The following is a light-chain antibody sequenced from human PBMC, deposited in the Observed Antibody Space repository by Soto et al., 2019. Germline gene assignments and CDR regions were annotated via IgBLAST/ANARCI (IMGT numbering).Light chain of an antibody. Sequence: SYELTQTPSVSVAPGQTARITCGGNNIRNKSVQWYQQKPGQAPVVVVYDDTNRPSGIPERFSGSNSVNTATLTISRVEAGDEADYYCQVWDSSSDHWVFGGGTQRTVL. CDR1: NIRNKS. J-gene: IGLJ3*02. V-gene: IGLV3-21*02. CDR2: DDT. CDR3: QVWDSSSDHWV.